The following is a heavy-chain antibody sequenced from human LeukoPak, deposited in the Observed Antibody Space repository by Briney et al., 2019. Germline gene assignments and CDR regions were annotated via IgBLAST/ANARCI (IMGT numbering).Heavy chain of an antibody. CDR2: IYHSGST. Sequence: PGGSLRLSCAASGFTFSSHWMSWVRQPPGKGLEWIGEIYHSGSTNYNPSLKSRVTISVDKSKNQFSLKLSSVTAADTAVYYCARRPLVRLEYFDYWGQGTLVTVSS. CDR1: GFTFSSHW. V-gene: IGHV4-4*02. J-gene: IGHJ4*02. D-gene: IGHD6-13*01. CDR3: ARRPLVRLEYFDY.